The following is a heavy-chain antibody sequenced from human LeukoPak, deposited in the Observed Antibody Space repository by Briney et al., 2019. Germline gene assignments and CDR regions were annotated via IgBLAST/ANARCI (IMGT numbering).Heavy chain of an antibody. CDR2: IQNSGST. CDR1: GRPISSYY. Sequence: PSDTLSLTCTVSGRPISSYYWSWIRQAPGKGLEWIGYIQNSGSTNYSPSLKSRVTISVDTSTNQFSLRLSSVTAADTAVYYCARGYVMVDYWGQGTLVTVSS. CDR3: ARGYVMVDY. V-gene: IGHV4-59*07. J-gene: IGHJ4*02. D-gene: IGHD2-15*01.